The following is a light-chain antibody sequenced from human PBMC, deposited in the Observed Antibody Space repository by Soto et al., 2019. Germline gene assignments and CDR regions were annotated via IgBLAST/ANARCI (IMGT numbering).Light chain of an antibody. CDR1: QSVNNN. V-gene: IGKV3-15*01. Sequence: ETLMTQSPATLSVSPGERATLSCRASQSVNNNLAWYQQKLGQAPRVLIYGASTRATGIPARFTGSGSGTEFTLTITSLQPDDFATYYCQQYDSYAWTFGQGTKVDIK. CDR3: QQYDSYAWT. CDR2: GAS. J-gene: IGKJ1*01.